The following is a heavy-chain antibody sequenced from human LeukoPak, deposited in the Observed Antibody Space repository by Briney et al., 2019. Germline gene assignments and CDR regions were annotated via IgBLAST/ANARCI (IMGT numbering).Heavy chain of an antibody. Sequence: EASVKVSCKASGYTFTSYAMNWVRQAPGQGLEWMGWINTNTGNPTYAQGFTGRFVFSLDTSVSTAYLQISSLKAEDTAVYYCARDHYSGYDYRQSDYWGQGTLVTVSS. CDR1: GYTFTSYA. CDR3: ARDHYSGYDYRQSDY. J-gene: IGHJ4*02. D-gene: IGHD5-12*01. CDR2: INTNTGNP. V-gene: IGHV7-4-1*02.